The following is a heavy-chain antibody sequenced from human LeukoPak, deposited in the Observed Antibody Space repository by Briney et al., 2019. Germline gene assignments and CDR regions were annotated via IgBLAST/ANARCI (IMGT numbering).Heavy chain of an antibody. CDR2: IYYSGST. Sequence: SETLSLTCTVSGGSISSGDYYWSWIRQPPGEGLEWIGYIYYSGSTYYNPSLKSRVTISVDTSKNQFSLKLSSVTAADTAVYYCARGTTVTNLDYWGQGTLVTVSS. CDR3: ARGTTVTNLDY. D-gene: IGHD4-17*01. CDR1: GGSISSGDYY. V-gene: IGHV4-30-4*01. J-gene: IGHJ4*02.